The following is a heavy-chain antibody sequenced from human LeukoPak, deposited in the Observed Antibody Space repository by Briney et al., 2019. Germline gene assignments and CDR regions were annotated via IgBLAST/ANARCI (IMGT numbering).Heavy chain of an antibody. CDR2: INHSGST. CDR1: GGSFSGYY. D-gene: IGHD1-26*01. V-gene: IGHV4-34*01. Sequence: PETLSLTCAVYGGSFSGYYWSWIRQPPGKGLEWVGEINHSGSTNYNPSLKSRVTISVGTSKNQFSLKLSSVTAADTAVYYCARVGPYSGNYYYFDYWGQGTLVTVSS. J-gene: IGHJ4*02. CDR3: ARVGPYSGNYYYFDY.